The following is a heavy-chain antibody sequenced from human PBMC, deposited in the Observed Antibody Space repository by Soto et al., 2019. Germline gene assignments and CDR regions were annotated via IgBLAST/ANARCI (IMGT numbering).Heavy chain of an antibody. Sequence: QVQLVESGGGLVKPGGSLRLSCAASGSSFRDYYMSWIRQSPGKGLEWLSYITSSSSYTHYADSVKGRFTISRGNAKNSLYLQMNSLIAEDTAVYYCTGGQDNLAVNFDYWGQGTPVTVSS. CDR3: TGGQDNLAVNFDY. CDR1: GSSFRDYY. CDR2: ITSSSSYT. V-gene: IGHV3-11*05. D-gene: IGHD1-1*01. J-gene: IGHJ4*02.